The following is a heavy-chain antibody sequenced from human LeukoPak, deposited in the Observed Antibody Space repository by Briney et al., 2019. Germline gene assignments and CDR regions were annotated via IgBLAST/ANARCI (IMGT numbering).Heavy chain of an antibody. J-gene: IGHJ4*02. CDR3: ARARRGRYFDY. CDR1: GFTFSSYG. CDR2: ISYDGSNK. Sequence: GGSLRLSCAASGFTFSSYGMHWVRQAPGKGLEWVAVISYDGSNKYYADSVKGRFTISRDNAKNSLYLQMNSLRAEDTAVYYCARARRGRYFDYWGQGTLVTVSS. D-gene: IGHD1-26*01. V-gene: IGHV3-30*03.